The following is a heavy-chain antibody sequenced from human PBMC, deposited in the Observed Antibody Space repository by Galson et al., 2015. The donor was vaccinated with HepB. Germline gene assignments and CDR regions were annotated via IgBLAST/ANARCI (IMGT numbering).Heavy chain of an antibody. V-gene: IGHV3-48*02. Sequence: SLRLSCAASGFTFSSYTMNWVRQAPGKGLESVSYISSTGTNKYYADSAKGRFTISRDKAQNSLYLQMNSLSDEDTAVYYCAGDYFGSGSSSAYWYFDLWGPGALVTVSS. D-gene: IGHD3-10*01. CDR2: ISSTGTNK. CDR3: AGDYFGSGSSSAYWYFDL. J-gene: IGHJ2*01. CDR1: GFTFSSYT.